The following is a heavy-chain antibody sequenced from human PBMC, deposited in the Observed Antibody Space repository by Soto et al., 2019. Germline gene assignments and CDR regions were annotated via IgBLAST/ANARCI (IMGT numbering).Heavy chain of an antibody. Sequence: VGSLRLSCAASGFTFSSYSMNWVRQAPGKGLEWVSYISSSSSTIYYADSVEGRFTISRDNAKNSLYLQMNSLRDEDTAVYYCARDYVWGSYRYTFAFDYWGQGTLVTVSS. J-gene: IGHJ4*02. CDR3: ARDYVWGSYRYTFAFDY. V-gene: IGHV3-48*02. D-gene: IGHD3-16*02. CDR1: GFTFSSYS. CDR2: ISSSSSTI.